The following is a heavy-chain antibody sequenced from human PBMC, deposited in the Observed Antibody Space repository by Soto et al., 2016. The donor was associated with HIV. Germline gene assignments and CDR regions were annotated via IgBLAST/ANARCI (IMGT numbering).Heavy chain of an antibody. CDR1: GYTFNSYA. CDR3: ARTYDSSSYNRRFYFDY. D-gene: IGHD3-22*01. Sequence: QVRLVQSGAEVKKPGASLRISCKASGYTFNSYAISWVRQAPGQGLEWMGTIDTYNRNTNYPQKLQGRVTMTTDTSTNTVYLDLLSLTSDDTAVYYCARTYDSSSYNRRFYFDYWGQGTLVTVSS. CDR2: IDTYNRNT. J-gene: IGHJ4*02. V-gene: IGHV1-18*01.